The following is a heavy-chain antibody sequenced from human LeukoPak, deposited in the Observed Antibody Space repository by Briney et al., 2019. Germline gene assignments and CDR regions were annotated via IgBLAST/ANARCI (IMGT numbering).Heavy chain of an antibody. CDR1: GFTFSSYG. V-gene: IGHV3-30*02. D-gene: IGHD3-3*01. Sequence: PGGSLRLSCAASGFTFSSYGMHWVRQAPGKGLEWVAFIRYDGSNKYYADSVKGRFTISRDNSKNTLYLQMNSLRAEDTAVYYCAKEPTSEDFWSGYYTEYYFDYWGQGTLVTVSS. CDR2: IRYDGSNK. J-gene: IGHJ4*02. CDR3: AKEPTSEDFWSGYYTEYYFDY.